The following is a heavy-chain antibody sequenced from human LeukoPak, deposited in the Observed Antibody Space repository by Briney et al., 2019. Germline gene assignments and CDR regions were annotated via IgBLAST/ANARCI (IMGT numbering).Heavy chain of an antibody. Sequence: GGSLRLSCAASGFTFSDYYISWIRQAPGKGLEWVSYISSSGSTIYYADSVKGRFTISRDNAKNSLYLQMNSLRAEDTAVYYYARAEKKKPMVRGVLDYWGQGTLVTV. CDR1: GFTFSDYY. J-gene: IGHJ4*02. CDR3: ARAEKKKPMVRGVLDY. D-gene: IGHD3-10*01. V-gene: IGHV3-11*01. CDR2: ISSSGSTI.